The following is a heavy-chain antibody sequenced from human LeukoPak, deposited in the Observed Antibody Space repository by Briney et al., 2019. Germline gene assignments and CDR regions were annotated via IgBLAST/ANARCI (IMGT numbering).Heavy chain of an antibody. D-gene: IGHD2-2*01. V-gene: IGHV1-18*01. J-gene: IGHJ3*02. CDR3: ASSMYQLLSSSPNENQKGGYAFDI. CDR1: GGTFSSYA. CDR2: ISAYNGNT. Sequence: GASVKVSCKASGGTFSSYAISWVRQAPGQGLEWMGWISAYNGNTNYAQKLQGRVTMTTDTSTSTAYMELRSLRSDDTAVYYCASSMYQLLSSSPNENQKGGYAFDIWGQGTMVTVSS.